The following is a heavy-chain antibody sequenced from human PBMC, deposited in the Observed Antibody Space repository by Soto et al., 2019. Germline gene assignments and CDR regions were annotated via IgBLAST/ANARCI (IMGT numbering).Heavy chain of an antibody. CDR3: AKALRYFDWLFLYYFDY. D-gene: IGHD3-9*01. Sequence: GSLRLSCAASGFTFSSYAMSWVRQAPGKGLEWVSAVSGSGGSTYYADSVKGRFTISRDNSKNTLYLQMNSLRAEDTAVYYCAKALRYFDWLFLYYFDYWGQGTLVTVSS. CDR1: GFTFSSYA. V-gene: IGHV3-23*01. CDR2: VSGSGGST. J-gene: IGHJ4*02.